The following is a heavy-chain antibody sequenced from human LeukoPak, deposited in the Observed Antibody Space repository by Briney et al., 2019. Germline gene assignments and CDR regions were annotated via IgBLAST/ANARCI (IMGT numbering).Heavy chain of an antibody. D-gene: IGHD3-10*01. CDR2: FSSSGST. J-gene: IGHJ3*02. CDR3: ARDGSLGFGELFGAFGI. Sequence: PSETLSLTCNVSGGSVSSSNYHWSWIRQPPGKGLEWIGYFSSSGSTNYKASLKSRVSISADTSKNQFSLKLRSVTAADTAVYYCARDGSLGFGELFGAFGIWGQGTMVTVSS. CDR1: GGSVSSSNYH. V-gene: IGHV4-61*01.